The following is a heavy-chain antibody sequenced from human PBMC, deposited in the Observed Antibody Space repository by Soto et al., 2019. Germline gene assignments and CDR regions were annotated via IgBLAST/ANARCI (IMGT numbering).Heavy chain of an antibody. Sequence: SETLSLTCTLSGGSISSYYWSWIRQPPGKGLEWIGYIYYSGSTNYNPSLKSRVTISVDTSKNQFSLKLSSVTAADTAVYYCAREAASDYYYYYGMDVWGQGTTVTVSS. D-gene: IGHD6-13*01. CDR1: GGSISSYY. V-gene: IGHV4-59*01. CDR2: IYYSGST. CDR3: AREAASDYYYYYGMDV. J-gene: IGHJ6*02.